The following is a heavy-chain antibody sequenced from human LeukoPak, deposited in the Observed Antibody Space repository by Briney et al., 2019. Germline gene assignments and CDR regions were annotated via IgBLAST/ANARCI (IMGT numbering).Heavy chain of an antibody. CDR3: AREEGGYYDSSGYWTDY. Sequence: SETLSLTCTVSGGSISSYYWSWIRQPPGKGLEWIGYIHYTGNTNYNPSLKSRVTMSVDTSKNQFSLRLSSVTAADTAFYYCAREEGGYYDSSGYWTDYWGQGTLVTVSS. CDR2: IHYTGNT. J-gene: IGHJ4*02. V-gene: IGHV4-59*12. CDR1: GGSISSYY. D-gene: IGHD3-22*01.